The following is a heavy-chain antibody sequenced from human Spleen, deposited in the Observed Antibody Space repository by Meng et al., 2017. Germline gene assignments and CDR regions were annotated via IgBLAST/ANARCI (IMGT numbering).Heavy chain of an antibody. Sequence: ESLKISCTVSGCSISSYFWSWIRQPPGKGLEWIGYIYYSGSTNYNPSLKSRVTISVDTSKNQFALKLNSVNAADTAVYYCARGSGTYSDILTGYYRASRLDYWGQGTLVTVSS. CDR3: ARGSGTYSDILTGYYRASRLDY. CDR2: IYYSGST. CDR1: GCSISSYF. J-gene: IGHJ4*02. V-gene: IGHV4-59*12. D-gene: IGHD3-9*01.